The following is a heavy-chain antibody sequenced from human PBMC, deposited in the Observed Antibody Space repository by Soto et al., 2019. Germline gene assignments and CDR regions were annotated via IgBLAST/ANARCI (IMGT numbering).Heavy chain of an antibody. CDR2: IYYSGST. J-gene: IGHJ2*01. V-gene: IGHV4-30-4*01. CDR1: GGSISSGDYY. D-gene: IGHD1-26*01. Sequence: QVQLQESGPGLVKPSQTLSLTCTVSGGSISSGDYYWSWIRQPPGKGLEWIGYIYYSGSTYYNPSLKSRVTISVDTSKNQFSLQLSSVTAADTVVYYCATTTTLLGSWFDLWGRGTLVTVSS. CDR3: ATTTTLLGSWFDL.